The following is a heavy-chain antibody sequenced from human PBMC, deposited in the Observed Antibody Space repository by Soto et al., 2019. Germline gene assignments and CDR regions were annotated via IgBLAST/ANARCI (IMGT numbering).Heavy chain of an antibody. Sequence: QVQLQESGPGLVKPSETLSLTCTVSGGSISSYYWSWIRQPPGKGLEWIGYNYYSGSTNYNPSLKSRVPIPVEPSKNQPSLKLISVTAADTAVYYCAGFRDGYKDADWYFDLWGRGTLVTVSS. V-gene: IGHV4-59*01. D-gene: IGHD5-12*01. CDR3: AGFRDGYKDADWYFDL. CDR1: GGSISSYY. J-gene: IGHJ2*01. CDR2: NYYSGST.